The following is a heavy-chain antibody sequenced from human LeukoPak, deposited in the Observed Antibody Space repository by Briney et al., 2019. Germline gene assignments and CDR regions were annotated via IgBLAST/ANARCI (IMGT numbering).Heavy chain of an antibody. D-gene: IGHD6-19*01. CDR3: AKARTPYNSGFAY. V-gene: IGHV3-23*01. J-gene: IGHJ4*02. CDR2: ISASGGTT. CDR1: GFTFTDYA. Sequence: PGGSLRLSCAASGFTFTDYAMGWVRQAPGQGPEWASTISASGGTTYYADSVRGRFTISRDNSKKTLSLQMSSLRAEDTAVYYCAKARTPYNSGFAYWAEATLLAVSS.